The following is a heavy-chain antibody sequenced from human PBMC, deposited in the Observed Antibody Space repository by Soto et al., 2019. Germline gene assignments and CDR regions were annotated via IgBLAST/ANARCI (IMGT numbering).Heavy chain of an antibody. CDR2: MNPNSGNT. CDR3: ARGINYYGSGDDAFDI. Sequence: QVQLVQSGAEVKKPGASVKVSCKASGYTFTSYDINWVRQATGQGLEWMGWMNPNSGNTGYAQKFKGRVTMTRNTSISTAYMELSSLRSEDTAMYYCARGINYYGSGDDAFDIWGQGTMVTVSS. V-gene: IGHV1-8*01. J-gene: IGHJ3*02. CDR1: GYTFTSYD. D-gene: IGHD3-10*01.